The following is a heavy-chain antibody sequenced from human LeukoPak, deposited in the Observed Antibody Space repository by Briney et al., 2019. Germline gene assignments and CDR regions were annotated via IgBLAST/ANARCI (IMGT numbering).Heavy chain of an antibody. CDR1: GGSFSGYY. CDR3: ARTKYYYGSGSVYYYYYMDV. J-gene: IGHJ6*03. Sequence: PSETLSLTCAVYGGSFSGYYWSWIRQPPGEGLEWIGEINHSGSTNYNPSLKSRVTISVDTSKNQFSLKLSSVTAADTAVYYCARTKYYYGSGSVYYYYYMDVWGKGTTVTISS. V-gene: IGHV4-34*01. D-gene: IGHD3-10*01. CDR2: INHSGST.